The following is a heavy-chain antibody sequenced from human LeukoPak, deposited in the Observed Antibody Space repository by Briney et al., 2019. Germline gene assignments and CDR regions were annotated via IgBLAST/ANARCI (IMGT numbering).Heavy chain of an antibody. D-gene: IGHD3-22*01. J-gene: IGHJ4*02. CDR2: ISGDGGST. CDR1: GFTFYDYA. Sequence: GGSLRLSCSASGFTFYDYAIHWVRQAPGKGLEWVSLISGDGGSTYYADSVKGRFTISRDNGENSLFLQMKSLRTEDTALYYCAKDLAATYDYDSAGYYAFDYWGQGTLVTVSS. V-gene: IGHV3-43*02. CDR3: AKDLAATYDYDSAGYYAFDY.